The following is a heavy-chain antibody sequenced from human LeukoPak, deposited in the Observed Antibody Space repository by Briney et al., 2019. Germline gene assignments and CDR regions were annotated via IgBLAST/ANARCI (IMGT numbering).Heavy chain of an antibody. CDR3: TTGTRYCSGGSCYNH. Sequence: PEGSLRLSCAASGFTFSNAWMSWVRQAPGKGLEWVGRIKSKTDGGTTDYAAPVKGRFTISRDDSKNTLYLQMNSLKTEDTAVYYCTTGTRYCSGGSCYNHWGQGTLVTVSS. CDR1: GFTFSNAW. V-gene: IGHV3-15*01. CDR2: IKSKTDGGTT. D-gene: IGHD2-15*01. J-gene: IGHJ5*02.